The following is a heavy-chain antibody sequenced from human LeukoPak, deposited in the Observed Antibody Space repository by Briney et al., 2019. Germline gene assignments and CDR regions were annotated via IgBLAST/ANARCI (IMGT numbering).Heavy chain of an antibody. CDR3: ASLPVGARPFDY. CDR1: GFNFSSYG. CDR2: IGRIGYTI. D-gene: IGHD1-26*01. J-gene: IGHJ4*02. V-gene: IGHV3-48*04. Sequence: GGSLRLSCAASGFNFSSYGMNWVRQAPGKGLEWVSYIGRIGYTIYYADSVKGRFTISRDNAKNSLYLQMNSLRAEDTAVYYCASLPVGARPFDYWGQGTPVSVS.